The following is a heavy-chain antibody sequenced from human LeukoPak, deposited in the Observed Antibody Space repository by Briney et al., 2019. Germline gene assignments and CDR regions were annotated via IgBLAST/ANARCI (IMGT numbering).Heavy chain of an antibody. D-gene: IGHD6-6*01. J-gene: IGHJ4*02. CDR2: IYYSGST. CDR3: ARGDRIAARPTAFDY. CDR1: GDSISSDY. V-gene: IGHV4-59*01. Sequence: ASETLSLTCTVSGDSISSDYWSWIRQPPGKGLEWIGYIYYSGSTNYNPSLKSRVTISVDTSKNQFSLKLSSVTAADTAVYYCARGDRIAARPTAFDYWGQGTLVTVSS.